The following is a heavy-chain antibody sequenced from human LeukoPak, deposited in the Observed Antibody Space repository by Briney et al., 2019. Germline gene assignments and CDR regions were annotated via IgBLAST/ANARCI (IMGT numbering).Heavy chain of an antibody. CDR3: AHSKSWWLRAAATFDY. CDR1: GFSLSTSGVG. D-gene: IGHD5-12*01. Sequence: SGPTLVNPTQTLTLTCTFSGFSLSTSGVGVGWIRQPPGKALEWLALIYWDDDKRYIPSRKSRLTITKDTSKNQVVLAMTNMDPVDTATYYCAHSKSWWLRAAATFDYWGQGTLVTVSS. J-gene: IGHJ4*02. CDR2: IYWDDDK. V-gene: IGHV2-5*02.